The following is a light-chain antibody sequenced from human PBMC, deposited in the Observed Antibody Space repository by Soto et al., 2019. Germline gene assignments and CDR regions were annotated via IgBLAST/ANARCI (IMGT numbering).Light chain of an antibody. CDR2: DVS. J-gene: IGLJ1*01. Sequence: QSALTQPASVSGSPGQSITISCTGTSSDVGGYNYVSWYQQHPGKAPKLMIYDVSNRPSGVSNRFSGSKSGNTASLTISGRQDDDEAYYYCRSYTSSSTLVFGTGTKLTVL. V-gene: IGLV2-14*01. CDR3: RSYTSSSTLV. CDR1: SSDVGGYNY.